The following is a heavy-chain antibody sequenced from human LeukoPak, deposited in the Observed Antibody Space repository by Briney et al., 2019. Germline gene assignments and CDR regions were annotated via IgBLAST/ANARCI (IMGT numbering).Heavy chain of an antibody. CDR1: GGSISTSNYY. V-gene: IGHV4-39*07. D-gene: IGHD3-9*01. Sequence: SETLSLTCTVSGGSISTSNYYWGWIRQPPGKGLEWIGNIFYSGSTYYSPSLKSRVTISLDTSRNQFSLKLNSVTAADTAVYYCAGAYYDILTGYYLVDYWGQGTLVTVSS. CDR3: AGAYYDILTGYYLVDY. J-gene: IGHJ4*02. CDR2: IFYSGST.